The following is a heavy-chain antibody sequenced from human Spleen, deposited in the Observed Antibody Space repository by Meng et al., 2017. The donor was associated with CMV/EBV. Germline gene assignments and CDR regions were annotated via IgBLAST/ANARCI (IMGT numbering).Heavy chain of an antibody. D-gene: IGHD1-26*01. Sequence: GESMKISCAASGISFSDYYMDWVRQAPGKGLEWVGRIRNKANSYTTEYAASVKGIFIISRDDSENSLNLQMNSLKTEYTAVYYCSRSVSYSGRSYFDSWGQGTLVTVSS. CDR3: SRSVSYSGRSYFDS. CDR2: IRNKANSYTT. J-gene: IGHJ4*02. CDR1: GISFSDYY. V-gene: IGHV3-72*01.